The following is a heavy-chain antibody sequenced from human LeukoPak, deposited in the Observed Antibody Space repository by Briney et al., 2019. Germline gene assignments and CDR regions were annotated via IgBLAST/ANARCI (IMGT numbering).Heavy chain of an antibody. CDR3: ASTFYCGSDCYRAFDI. Sequence: ASVKVSCKASGYTFTSYGINWVRQAPGQGLEWMGWISAYNGNTNYAQKLQGRVTMTTDTSTSTAYMELRSLRSDDTAVYYCASTFYCGSDCYRAFDIWGQGTVVTVSS. CDR2: ISAYNGNT. V-gene: IGHV1-18*01. D-gene: IGHD2-21*02. J-gene: IGHJ3*02. CDR1: GYTFTSYG.